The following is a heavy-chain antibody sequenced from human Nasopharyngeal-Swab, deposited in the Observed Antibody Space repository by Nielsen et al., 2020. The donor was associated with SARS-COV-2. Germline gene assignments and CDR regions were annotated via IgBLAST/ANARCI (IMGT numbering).Heavy chain of an antibody. J-gene: IGHJ4*02. V-gene: IGHV3-23*01. CDR1: GFTFSSYA. CDR3: AKPILEYSSSSARTTIDY. D-gene: IGHD6-6*01. Sequence: GESLKISCAASGFTFSSYAMNWVRQVPGKGLEWVSALNGSGGSTYYADSVRGRFIISRDNSKNTLYLQMNSLRAEDTAVYYCAKPILEYSSSSARTTIDYWGQGTLVTVSS. CDR2: LNGSGGST.